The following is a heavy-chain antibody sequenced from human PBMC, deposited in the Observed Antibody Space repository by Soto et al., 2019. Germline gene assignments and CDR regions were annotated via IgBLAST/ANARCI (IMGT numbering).Heavy chain of an antibody. CDR2: FRTGGDDGTT. Sequence: GGSLRLSCAASGFTFSSYSMSWVRQAPGKGLEWVSGFRTGGDDGTTYYADSVKGRFTISRDNSKNTLFLQMNSLRVEDTAIYYCAKKVNSGPGSQYFDYWGQGTLVTVPQ. V-gene: IGHV3-23*01. J-gene: IGHJ4*02. CDR3: AKKVNSGPGSQYFDY. D-gene: IGHD3-10*01. CDR1: GFTFSSYS.